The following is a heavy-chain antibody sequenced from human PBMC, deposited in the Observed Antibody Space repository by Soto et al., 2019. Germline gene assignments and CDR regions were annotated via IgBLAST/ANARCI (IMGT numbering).Heavy chain of an antibody. V-gene: IGHV4-34*01. CDR2: ISQSGNT. D-gene: IGHD6-6*01. Sequence: SSTLSLTCSIYIGSLSGYYWSWIRQPPGKGLEWIGEISQSGNTNYSPSLKSRVSISIDTSKKQFSLNLASVSAADTAVYYCARAPKVSGSSQTRPDFWGQGTLVTVSS. CDR1: IGSLSGYY. CDR3: ARAPKVSGSSQTRPDF. J-gene: IGHJ4*02.